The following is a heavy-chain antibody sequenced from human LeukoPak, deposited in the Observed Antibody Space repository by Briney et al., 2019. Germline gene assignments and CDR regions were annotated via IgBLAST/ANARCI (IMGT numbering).Heavy chain of an antibody. Sequence: PSQTLSLTCTVSGGSISSGGYYWSWIRQPPGKGLEWIGYIYDSGSTYYNPSLKSRVTISVDTSNNQFSLKLSSVTAADTAVYYCARSFSEAVSDYWGQGPLVTVSA. CDR1: GGSISSGGYY. CDR3: ARSFSEAVSDY. J-gene: IGHJ4*02. CDR2: IYDSGST. V-gene: IGHV4-31*03.